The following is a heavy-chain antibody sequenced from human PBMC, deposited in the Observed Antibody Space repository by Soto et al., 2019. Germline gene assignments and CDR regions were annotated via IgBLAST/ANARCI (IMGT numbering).Heavy chain of an antibody. V-gene: IGHV1-69*06. CDR3: ARAAKSYFDS. J-gene: IGHJ4*02. Sequence: QVQLVQSGAEVKKPGSSVNVSCKASGGTFNTFAISWVRQAPGQGLEYLGGIVPILGPAFYAQRFQGRVTITADKSTNTAYLELTSLSSEATAVYYCARAAKSYFDSWGQGTQVTVSS. CDR2: IVPILGPA. CDR1: GGTFNTFA.